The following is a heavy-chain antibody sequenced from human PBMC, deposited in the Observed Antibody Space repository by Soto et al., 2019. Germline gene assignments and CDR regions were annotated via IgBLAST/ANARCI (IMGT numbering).Heavy chain of an antibody. J-gene: IGHJ6*02. V-gene: IGHV3-30-3*01. Sequence: GGSLRLSCAASGFTFSSYAMHWVRQAPGKGLEWVAVISYDGSNKYYADSVKGRFTISRDNSKNTLYLQMNSLRAEDTAVYYCARDDRNGMDVWGQGTTVTV. CDR2: ISYDGSNK. D-gene: IGHD3-22*01. CDR3: ARDDRNGMDV. CDR1: GFTFSSYA.